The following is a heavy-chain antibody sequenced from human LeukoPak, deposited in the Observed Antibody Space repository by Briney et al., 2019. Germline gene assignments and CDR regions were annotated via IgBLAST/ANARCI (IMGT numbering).Heavy chain of an antibody. CDR2: IYSGGST. CDR1: GFTVSSNY. Sequence: GGSLRLSCAASGFTVSSNYMSWVRQAPGKGLEWVSVIYSGGSTYYADSVKGRFTISRDNSKNTLYLQMNSLRAEDTAVYYCARDKDYGDYIMRFGYWGQGTLVTVSS. D-gene: IGHD4-17*01. V-gene: IGHV3-66*01. CDR3: ARDKDYGDYIMRFGY. J-gene: IGHJ4*02.